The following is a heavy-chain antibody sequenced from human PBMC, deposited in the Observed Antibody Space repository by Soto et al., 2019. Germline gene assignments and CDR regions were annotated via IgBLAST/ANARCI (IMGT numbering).Heavy chain of an antibody. V-gene: IGHV1-2*04. J-gene: IGHJ6*02. CDR3: AVTYGSGSYYVGDYSYYGMDV. Sequence: ASVKVSCKASGYTFTGYYMHWVRQAPGQGLEWMGWINPNSGGTNYAQKFQGWVTMTRDTSISTAYMELSRLRSDDTAVYYCAVTYGSGSYYVGDYSYYGMDVWGQGTTVTVSS. CDR2: INPNSGGT. CDR1: GYTFTGYY. D-gene: IGHD3-10*01.